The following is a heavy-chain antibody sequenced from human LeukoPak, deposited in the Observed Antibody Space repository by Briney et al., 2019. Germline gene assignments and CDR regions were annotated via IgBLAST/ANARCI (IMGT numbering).Heavy chain of an antibody. D-gene: IGHD3-10*01. Sequence: HPGGSLRLSCAASGFTFSSYAMSWVRQAPGKGLEWVSAISGSGGSTYYADSVKGRFTISRDNSKNTLYLQMNSLRAEDTAVYYCASGSGSYYTYTSYYYYYMDVWGKGTTVTISS. J-gene: IGHJ6*03. CDR2: ISGSGGST. CDR3: ASGSGSYYTYTSYYYYYMDV. V-gene: IGHV3-23*01. CDR1: GFTFSSYA.